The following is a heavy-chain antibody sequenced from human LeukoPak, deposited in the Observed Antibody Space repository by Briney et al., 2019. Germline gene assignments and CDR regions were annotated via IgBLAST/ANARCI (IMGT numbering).Heavy chain of an antibody. CDR3: ARDPNPYSSTWTLFDY. V-gene: IGHV1-2*02. J-gene: IGHJ4*02. CDR1: GYTFTGFY. Sequence: ASVEVSCKGSGYTFTGFYMHWVRQAPGQGLEWMGWINPNSGGTNYAQKFQGRVTMTRDTSISTAYMELSSLTSDDTAVFYCARDPNPYSSTWTLFDYWGQGTLVTVSS. D-gene: IGHD6-13*01. CDR2: INPNSGGT.